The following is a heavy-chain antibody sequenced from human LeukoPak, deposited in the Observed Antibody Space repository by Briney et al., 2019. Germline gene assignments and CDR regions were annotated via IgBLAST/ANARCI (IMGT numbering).Heavy chain of an antibody. D-gene: IGHD2-8*02. J-gene: IGHJ3*02. CDR2: IYYSGST. Sequence: PSETLSLTCTVSGGSISSSSYYWGWIRQPPGKGLEWIGSIYYSGSTYYNPSLKSRVTISVDTSKNQFSLKLSSVTAADTAVYYCAVSWWDRTPGAFDIWGQGTMVTVSS. V-gene: IGHV4-39*07. CDR3: AVSWWDRTPGAFDI. CDR1: GGSISSSSYY.